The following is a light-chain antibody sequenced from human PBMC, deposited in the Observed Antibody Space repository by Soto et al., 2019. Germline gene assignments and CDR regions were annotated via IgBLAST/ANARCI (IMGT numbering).Light chain of an antibody. CDR1: ESTSGY. J-gene: IGKJ3*01. Sequence: EIVLTQSPATLSLSPGDTATLSCRASESTSGYLAWYEQTPGQAPRLLIYDASNRATGIPARFSGSGSGTDFTLTISSLEPEDFAVYYCQQRSNIFGPGTKVDIK. CDR2: DAS. CDR3: QQRSNI. V-gene: IGKV3-11*01.